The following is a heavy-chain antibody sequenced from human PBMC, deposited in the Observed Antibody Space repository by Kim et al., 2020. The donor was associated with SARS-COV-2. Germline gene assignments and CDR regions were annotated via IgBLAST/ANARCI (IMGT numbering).Heavy chain of an antibody. Sequence: PETLSLTCTVSGGSFSTTNYYWGWIRQPPGKGLEWIGNIYDSGSTYYNPSLKSRVTISVDTSKSQFSLKLNSVTAADTAVYYCARGRPPAPFDPWGQGTLVTVSS. CDR1: GGSFSTTNYY. V-gene: IGHV4-39*07. J-gene: IGHJ5*02. CDR3: ARGRPPAPFDP. CDR2: IYDSGST.